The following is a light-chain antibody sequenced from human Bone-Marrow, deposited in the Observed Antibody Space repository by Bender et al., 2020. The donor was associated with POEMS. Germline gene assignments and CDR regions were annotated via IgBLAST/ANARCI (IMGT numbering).Light chain of an antibody. J-gene: IGLJ2*01. V-gene: IGLV3-1*01. CDR1: DLGDKY. CDR3: QAWDTYSVI. CDR2: QDT. Sequence: SYEVTQTPSVSVSPGQTASITCSGDDLGDKYVAWYQQKPAQSPVLVIYQDTKRPSGIPARFSGSNSGNTATLTISGTQAMDEADYYCQAWDTYSVIFGGGTKLTVL.